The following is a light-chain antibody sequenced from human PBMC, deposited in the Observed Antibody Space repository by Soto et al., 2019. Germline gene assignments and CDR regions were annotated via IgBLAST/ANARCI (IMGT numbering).Light chain of an antibody. CDR1: SSDVGGYNY. V-gene: IGLV2-8*01. Sequence: QSALTQPPSASGSPGQSVTISCTGTSSDVGGYNYVSWYQQHPGKAPKLMIYEVSKRPSGVPDRFSGSKSGNTASLTVSGLQAEDEAYYYCSSYAGSNNSAVFATGSKVT. CDR3: SSYAGSNNSAV. J-gene: IGLJ1*01. CDR2: EVS.